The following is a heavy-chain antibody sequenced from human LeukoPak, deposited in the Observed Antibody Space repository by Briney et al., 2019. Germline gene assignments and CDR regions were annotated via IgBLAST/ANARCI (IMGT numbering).Heavy chain of an antibody. CDR1: GGSISSGGYY. Sequence: SQTLSLTCTVSGGSISSGGYYWSWIRQPPGKGLEWIGYISHSGTTYYNPSLRSGVTISVDRSKNQFSLRLSSVTAADTAVYYCARDDPNDSSGYYDHDAFDIWGQGTMVTVSS. D-gene: IGHD3-22*01. V-gene: IGHV4-30-2*01. J-gene: IGHJ3*02. CDR2: ISHSGTT. CDR3: ARDDPNDSSGYYDHDAFDI.